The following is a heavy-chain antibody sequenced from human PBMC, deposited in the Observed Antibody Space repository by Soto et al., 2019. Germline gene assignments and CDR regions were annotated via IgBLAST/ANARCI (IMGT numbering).Heavy chain of an antibody. D-gene: IGHD6-13*01. J-gene: IGHJ5*02. CDR1: GYTFTSYY. CDR3: ARDPLDQNESNSWPYNCFDP. Sequence: GASVKVSCKASGYTFTSYYMHWVRQAPGQGLEWMGIINPSGGSTSYAQKFQGRVTMTRDTSTSTVYMELSSLRSEDTAVYYCARDPLDQNESNSWPYNCFDPWGQGTLVTVSS. CDR2: INPSGGST. V-gene: IGHV1-46*01.